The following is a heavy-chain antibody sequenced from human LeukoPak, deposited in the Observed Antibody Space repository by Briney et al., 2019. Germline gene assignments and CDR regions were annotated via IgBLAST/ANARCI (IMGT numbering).Heavy chain of an antibody. CDR3: ATDGDGHGGYALHY. Sequence: PGGSLRLSCAASGFTFSNYWMSWVRQVPGKGLEWVSHITGTDRTKQYSDSVKGRFIISRDNAKNSLFLQMDILRVEDTGIYYCATDGDGHGGYALHYWGQGILVAVSS. J-gene: IGHJ4*02. D-gene: IGHD5-18*01. CDR2: ITGTDRTK. V-gene: IGHV3-48*01. CDR1: GFTFSNYW.